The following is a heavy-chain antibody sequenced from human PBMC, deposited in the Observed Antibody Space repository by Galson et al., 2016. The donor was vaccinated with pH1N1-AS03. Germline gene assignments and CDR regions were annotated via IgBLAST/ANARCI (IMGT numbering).Heavy chain of an antibody. V-gene: IGHV1-2*04. CDR2: INTDSGVT. J-gene: IGHJ6*02. CDR1: GYIFTGFY. D-gene: IGHD2-2*01. Sequence: SVKVSCKASGYIFTGFYVHWVRQAPGQGLEWMGWINTDSGVTNYAQKFEAWVTMTRDTSVSTAYMELYGLKSDDTAVYYCARDPRAPCTSATCPTTYYFGMDVWGQGTTVIVSS. CDR3: ARDPRAPCTSATCPTTYYFGMDV.